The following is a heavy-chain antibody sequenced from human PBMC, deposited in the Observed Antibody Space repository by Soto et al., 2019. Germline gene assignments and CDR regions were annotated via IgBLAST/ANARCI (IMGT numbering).Heavy chain of an antibody. CDR3: ASRSRYSSSGFYYYGMDV. D-gene: IGHD6-13*01. CDR1: GGSFRGYY. V-gene: IGHV4-34*01. CDR2: INHSGST. J-gene: IGHJ6*02. Sequence: PSETLSLTCAVYGGSFRGYYWSRIRQPPGKGLEWIGEINHSGSTNYNPSLKSRVTISVDTSKNQFSLKLSSVTAADTAVYYCASRSRYSSSGFYYYGMDVWSQGTTVTVSS.